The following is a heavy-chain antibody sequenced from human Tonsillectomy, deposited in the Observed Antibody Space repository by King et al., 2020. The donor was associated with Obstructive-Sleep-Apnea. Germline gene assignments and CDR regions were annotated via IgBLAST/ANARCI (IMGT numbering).Heavy chain of an antibody. Sequence: VQLVESGGGVVQPGRSLRLSCAASGFTFSSYGMHWVRQAPGKGLEWVAVIWYDGSNKYYADSVKGRLTISRDNSKNTLYLQMNSLRAEDTAVYYCARDNYYDSSGYYPYFDYWGQGTLVTVSS. J-gene: IGHJ4*02. V-gene: IGHV3-33*01. CDR3: ARDNYYDSSGYYPYFDY. CDR1: GFTFSSYG. D-gene: IGHD3-22*01. CDR2: IWYDGSNK.